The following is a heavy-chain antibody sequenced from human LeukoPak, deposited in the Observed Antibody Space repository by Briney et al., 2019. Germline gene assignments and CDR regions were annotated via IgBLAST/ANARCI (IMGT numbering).Heavy chain of an antibody. CDR1: GFTFSAYW. CDR3: ARDAPARFMVRGVIITEDWFDP. J-gene: IGHJ5*02. D-gene: IGHD3-10*01. V-gene: IGHV3-74*01. CDR2: INSDGFSI. Sequence: GGSLRLSCAASGFTFSAYWMHWVRQAPGKGLVWVSRINSDGFSITYADSVKGRFTISRDNAKNTLYLHMNSLRGEDTAVYYCARDAPARFMVRGVIITEDWFDPWGQGTLVTVSS.